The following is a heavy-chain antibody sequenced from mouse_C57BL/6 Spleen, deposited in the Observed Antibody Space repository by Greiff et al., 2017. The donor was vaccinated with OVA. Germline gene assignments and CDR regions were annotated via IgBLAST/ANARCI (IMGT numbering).Heavy chain of an antibody. J-gene: IGHJ1*03. CDR3: AIYYGYDEGYFDV. V-gene: IGHV1-39*01. CDR2: INPNYGTT. Sequence: VHVKQSGPELVKPGASVKISCKASGYSFTDYNMNWVKQSNGKSLEWIGVINPNYGTTSYNQKFKGKATLTVDQSSSTAYMQLNSLTSEDSAVYYCAIYYGYDEGYFDVWGTGTTVTVSS. CDR1: GYSFTDYN. D-gene: IGHD2-2*01.